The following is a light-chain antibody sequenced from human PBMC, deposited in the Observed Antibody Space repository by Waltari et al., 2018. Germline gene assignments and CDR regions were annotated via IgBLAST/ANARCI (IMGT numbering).Light chain of an antibody. Sequence: IVLTQSPGTLSLSPGGRATLSCRASQDIGHYLAGDQQKPGQAPRLLIYATSTRAAGIPDRFSGSGSGADFSLTITRLEPEDFAVYYCQHHVRLPATFGQGTKV. CDR3: QHHVRLPAT. CDR2: ATS. CDR1: QDIGHY. J-gene: IGKJ1*01. V-gene: IGKV3-20*01.